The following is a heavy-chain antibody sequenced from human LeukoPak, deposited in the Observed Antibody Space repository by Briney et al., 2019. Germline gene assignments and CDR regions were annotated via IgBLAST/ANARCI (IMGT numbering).Heavy chain of an antibody. Sequence: SDTLSLTCAVSGYSITSSSWWGWIRQPPGKGLEWIGYIYHSGTTYHNPSLKSRVTISVDTSKNQFSLKLSSVTAADTAVYYCVSRTVTTFLLLWGQGTMVTVSS. V-gene: IGHV4-28*01. J-gene: IGHJ3*01. CDR2: IYHSGTT. CDR3: VSRTVTTFLLL. D-gene: IGHD4-17*01. CDR1: GYSITSSSW.